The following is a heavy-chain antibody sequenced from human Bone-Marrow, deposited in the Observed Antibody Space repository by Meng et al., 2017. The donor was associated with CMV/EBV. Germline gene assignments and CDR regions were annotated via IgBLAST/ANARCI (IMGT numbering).Heavy chain of an antibody. V-gene: IGHV3-30-3*01. CDR3: ARAHNSMLYSGGFDY. CDR1: GFTFSSYA. J-gene: IGHJ4*02. Sequence: GGSLRLSCAASGFTFSSYAMHWVRQAPGKGLEWVAVISYDGSNKYYADSVKGRFTISRDNSKNTLYLQMNSLRAEDTAVYYCARAHNSMLYSGGFDYWGQGKLVTVSS. CDR2: ISYDGSNK. D-gene: IGHD2-8*01.